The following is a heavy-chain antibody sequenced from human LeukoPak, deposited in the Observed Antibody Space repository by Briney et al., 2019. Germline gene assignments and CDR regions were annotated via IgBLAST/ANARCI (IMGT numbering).Heavy chain of an antibody. D-gene: IGHD4-17*01. J-gene: IGHJ5*02. CDR2: IKFDGSLA. CDR3: AKDYGYYDYGIAVRGKNWFDP. Sequence: GGSLRLSCTASGLTFSTYWVHWVRQAPGKGLVWVSQIKFDGSLASYADSVKGRFTISRDNAKNTLYLQMNTLGTEDTAVYYCAKDYGYYDYGIAVRGKNWFDPWGQGTLVTVSS. CDR1: GLTFSTYW. V-gene: IGHV3-74*01.